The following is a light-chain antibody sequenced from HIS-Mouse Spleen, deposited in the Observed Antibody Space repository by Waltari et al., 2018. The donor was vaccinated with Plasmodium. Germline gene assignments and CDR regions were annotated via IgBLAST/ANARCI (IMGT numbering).Light chain of an antibody. V-gene: IGKV1-6*01. CDR2: AAS. CDR3: LQDYNYPYT. J-gene: IGKJ2*01. CDR1: QGIRND. Sequence: AIQMTQSPSSLSASVGDRVTITCRASQGIRNDLGWYQQKPGKAPKLLISAASSLQSGVPSRFSGSGSVTDFTFTISSLQPEDFATYYCLQDYNYPYTFGQGTKLEIK.